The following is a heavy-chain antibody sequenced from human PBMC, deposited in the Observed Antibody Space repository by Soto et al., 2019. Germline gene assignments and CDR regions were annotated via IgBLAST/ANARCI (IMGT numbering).Heavy chain of an antibody. CDR3: AQDPRSGSPYYFDY. CDR1: GFTFSNYA. D-gene: IGHD1-26*01. V-gene: IGHV3-23*01. Sequence: GGSLRLSCAASGFTFSNYAMSWVRQAPGKGLEWVSSILGGGGSTYYADSVKGRFTISRDNSKNTLFLQMNSLRAEDTAVYYCAQDPRSGSPYYFDYWGQGTLVTVSS. CDR2: ILGGGGST. J-gene: IGHJ4*02.